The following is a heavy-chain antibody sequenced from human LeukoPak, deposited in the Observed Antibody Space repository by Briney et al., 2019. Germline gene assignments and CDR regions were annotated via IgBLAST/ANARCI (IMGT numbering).Heavy chain of an antibody. CDR3: AKDQERWFDP. V-gene: IGHV3-23*01. Sequence: GGSLRLSCAASGYTFSSYAMSWVRQAPGKGLEWVAVISGSGGSTYYADSVRGRFTISRDNSKNTLYLQMNSLRAEDTAVYYCAKDQERWFDPWGQGTLATVSS. J-gene: IGHJ5*02. CDR2: ISGSGGST. CDR1: GYTFSSYA. D-gene: IGHD6-25*01.